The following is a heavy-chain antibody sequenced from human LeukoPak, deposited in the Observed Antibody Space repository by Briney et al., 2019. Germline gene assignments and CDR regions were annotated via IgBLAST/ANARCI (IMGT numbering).Heavy chain of an antibody. D-gene: IGHD6-6*01. Sequence: GGSLRLSCAASGFTFSNSWMYWVRHTPDKGLVWVSRIKYDGSSTVYADSVKGRFTISRDNAKNTLDLQMNSLRAEHTAVYYCARGGPYSSSSLDYWGQGTLVTVSS. CDR3: ARGGPYSSSSLDY. CDR2: IKYDGSST. V-gene: IGHV3-74*01. J-gene: IGHJ4*02. CDR1: GFTFSNSW.